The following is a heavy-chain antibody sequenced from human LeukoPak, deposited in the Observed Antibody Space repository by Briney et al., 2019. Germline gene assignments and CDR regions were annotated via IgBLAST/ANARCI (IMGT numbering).Heavy chain of an antibody. CDR2: ISSTSAYI. J-gene: IGHJ4*02. CDR3: ARDRGSITLVRGVNHY. CDR1: GFALNHYS. V-gene: IGHV3-21*01. D-gene: IGHD3-10*01. Sequence: GGSLRLSCAASGFALNHYSLNWVRQAPGKGLEWVSSISSTSAYIYYADSVKGRFTISRDNVDNVVYLQMNSLGAEDTAVYYCARDRGSITLVRGVNHYWGQGTLVTVSS.